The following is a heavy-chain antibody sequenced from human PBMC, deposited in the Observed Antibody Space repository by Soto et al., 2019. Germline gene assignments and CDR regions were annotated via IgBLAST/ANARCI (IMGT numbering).Heavy chain of an antibody. CDR1: GYTFTSYA. V-gene: IGHV1-3*01. CDR3: ARVALERPKPYYYGMDV. CDR2: INAGNGNT. Sequence: VASVKVSCKASGYTFTSYAMHWVRQAPGQRLEWMGWINAGNGNTKYSRKFQGRVTITRDTSASTAYMELSSLRSEDTAVYYCARVALERPKPYYYGMDVWGQGTTVTVSS. J-gene: IGHJ6*02.